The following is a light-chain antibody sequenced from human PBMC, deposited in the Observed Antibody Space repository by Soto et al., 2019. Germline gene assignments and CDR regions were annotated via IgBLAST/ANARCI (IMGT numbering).Light chain of an antibody. Sequence: QSVLTQPPSVSGAPGQRVTISCTGSSSNIGAGYDVHWYQQLPGTAPKLLIYGNSNRRSGVPDRFSGSKSATSASLAITGLQAEDEADYYCQSYDSSLSGAHVVFGGVTKLTVL. CDR1: SSNIGAGYD. J-gene: IGLJ2*01. CDR2: GNS. CDR3: QSYDSSLSGAHVV. V-gene: IGLV1-40*01.